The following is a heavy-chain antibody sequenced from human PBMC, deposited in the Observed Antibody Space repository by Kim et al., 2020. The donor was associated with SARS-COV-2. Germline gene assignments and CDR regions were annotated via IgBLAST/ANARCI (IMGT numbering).Heavy chain of an antibody. J-gene: IGHJ6*02. CDR1: GFTFSTYW. V-gene: IGHV3-7*03. D-gene: IGHD5-18*01. Sequence: GGSLRLSCTASGFTFSTYWMNWVRQAPGKGLEWVASIKVDGSETCYVDSVKGRFTISRDNAKSSLYLQMNSLRAEDTAVYYCARERWIQLSDHSYYYYGLDVWGQGTTVTV. CDR3: ARERWIQLSDHSYYYYGLDV. CDR2: IKVDGSET.